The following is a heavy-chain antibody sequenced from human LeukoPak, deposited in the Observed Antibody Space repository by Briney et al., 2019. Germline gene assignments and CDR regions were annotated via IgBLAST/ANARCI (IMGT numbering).Heavy chain of an antibody. J-gene: IGHJ5*02. Sequence: SVKVSCKASGGSFGDFAIIWVRQAPGHGLEWMGRSVPMSDTKDYAQKFQGRVTFTTDESTTTAHMELSNLSPEDTAVYYCAATSIIFNWFDPWGQGTLVTVSS. CDR2: SVPMSDTK. CDR1: GGSFGDFA. D-gene: IGHD1-14*01. CDR3: AATSIIFNWFDP. V-gene: IGHV1-69*05.